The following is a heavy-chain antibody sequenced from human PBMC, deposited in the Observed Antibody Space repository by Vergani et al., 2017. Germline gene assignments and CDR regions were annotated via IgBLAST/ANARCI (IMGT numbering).Heavy chain of an antibody. J-gene: IGHJ6*02. Sequence: QVQLVQSGAEVKKPGSSVKVSCKASGGTFSSYTISWVRQAPGQGLEWMGRIIPILGIANYAQKFQGRVTITADKSTSTAYMELSSLRSEDTAVYYCASVGGYHGSGSPPGYYYYGMDVWGQGTTVTVSS. CDR2: IIPILGIA. V-gene: IGHV1-69*02. CDR1: GGTFSSYT. CDR3: ASVGGYHGSGSPPGYYYYGMDV. D-gene: IGHD3-10*01.